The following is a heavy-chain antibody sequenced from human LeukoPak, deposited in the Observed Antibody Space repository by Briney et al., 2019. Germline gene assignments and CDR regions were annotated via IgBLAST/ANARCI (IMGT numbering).Heavy chain of an antibody. J-gene: IGHJ4*02. D-gene: IGHD6-6*01. CDR1: GYTFTSYG. CDR2: ISAYNGNT. CDR3: ARGIPVMRGSSSRPLDY. V-gene: IGHV1-18*01. Sequence: GASVKVSCKASGYTFTSYGISWVRQAPGQGLEWMGWISAYNGNTNYAQKLQGRVTMTTDTSTSTAYMELRSLRSDDTAVYYCARGIPVMRGSSSRPLDYWGQGTLVTVSS.